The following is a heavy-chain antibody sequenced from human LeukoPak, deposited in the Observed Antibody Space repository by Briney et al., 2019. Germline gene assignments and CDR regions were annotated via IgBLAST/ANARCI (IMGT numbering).Heavy chain of an antibody. D-gene: IGHD6-13*01. V-gene: IGHV4-39*01. Sequence: SETLSLTCTVSGGSISSSSYYWGWIRQPPGKGLEWIGSIYFSGGTYYNASLKSRVTISVDTSKNPFSLKLSSVTAADTAVYSCAKQTIAAAGTGFDYWGQGTLVTVSS. J-gene: IGHJ4*02. CDR2: IYFSGGT. CDR1: GGSISSSSYY. CDR3: AKQTIAAAGTGFDY.